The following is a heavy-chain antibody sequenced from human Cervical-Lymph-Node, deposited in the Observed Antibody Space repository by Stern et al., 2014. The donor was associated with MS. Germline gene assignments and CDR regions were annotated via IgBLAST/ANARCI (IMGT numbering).Heavy chain of an antibody. Sequence: QLQLQEWGPGLVKPSQTLSLTCAVSGGSISSGDFYWSWIRQPPGKGLEWIGCVYSSGGPYYNPSLKSRVTISLDTSKNQFSLKLTSVTAADTAVYYCATPSGYGDPNTFHYWGPGTLVTVSS. CDR1: GGSISSGDFY. D-gene: IGHD4-17*01. J-gene: IGHJ4*02. CDR2: VYSSGGP. V-gene: IGHV4-30-4*01. CDR3: ATPSGYGDPNTFHY.